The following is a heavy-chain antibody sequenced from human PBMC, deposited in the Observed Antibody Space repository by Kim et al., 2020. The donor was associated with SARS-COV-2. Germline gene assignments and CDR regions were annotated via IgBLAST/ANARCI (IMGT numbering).Heavy chain of an antibody. V-gene: IGHV3-23*01. J-gene: IGHJ3*01. D-gene: IGHD2-8*01. CDR1: GFTFKNYA. CDR2: TTGGGFT. CDR3: GRDPNGDYIGAFEF. Sequence: GGSLRLSCAASGFTFKNYAMTWVRQAPGKGLEWVSSTTGGGFTYYADSVTGRFTISRDNSKNTLYLQMHSLRTEDAAIYYCGRDPNGDYIGAFEFWGQGT.